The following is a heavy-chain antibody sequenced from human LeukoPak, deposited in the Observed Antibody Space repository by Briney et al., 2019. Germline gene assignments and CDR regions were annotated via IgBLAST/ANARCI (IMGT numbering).Heavy chain of an antibody. CDR1: GFSISTYN. D-gene: IGHD4-17*01. J-gene: IGHJ6*03. Sequence: GGSLRLSCAASGFSISTYNINWVRQAPGKGLEWVSCISSSSSTIYYADSVKGRFTISRDNAKKSLYLQMNSLRAEDTAVYYCAVMTTVSSRYYYYMDVWGKGTAVTVSS. V-gene: IGHV3-48*01. CDR2: ISSSSSTI. CDR3: AVMTTVSSRYYYYMDV.